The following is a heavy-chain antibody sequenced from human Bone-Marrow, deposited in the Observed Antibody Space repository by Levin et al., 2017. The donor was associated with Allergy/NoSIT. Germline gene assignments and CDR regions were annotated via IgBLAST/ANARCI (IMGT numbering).Heavy chain of an antibody. V-gene: IGHV3-73*01. D-gene: IGHD5-12*01. CDR2: IRSKANSYAT. J-gene: IGHJ5*02. CDR1: GFTFSGSA. CDR3: TRPTAYSGYPVVP. Sequence: GGSLRLSCAASGFTFSGSAMHWVRQASGKGLEWVGRIRSKANSYATAYAASVKGRFTISRDDSKNTAYLQMNSLKTEDTAVYYCTRPTAYSGYPVVPWGQGTLVTVSS.